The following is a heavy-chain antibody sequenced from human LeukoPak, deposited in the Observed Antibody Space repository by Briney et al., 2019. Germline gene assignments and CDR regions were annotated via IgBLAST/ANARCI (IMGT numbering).Heavy chain of an antibody. CDR3: ARQSGDQSSAWYFDA. D-gene: IGHD6-19*01. V-gene: IGHV4-39*01. J-gene: IGHJ4*02. CDR2: IHYSGKV. CDR1: GGSLRSSGHW. Sequence: PSETLSLTCTVSGGSLRSSGHWWVWIRQPPGKGLEWIGSIHYSGKVYYNPSLKSRVTTSVDTSTDQFSLRLSSATAADTAIYYCARQSGDQSSAWYFDAWGQGTLDTVSS.